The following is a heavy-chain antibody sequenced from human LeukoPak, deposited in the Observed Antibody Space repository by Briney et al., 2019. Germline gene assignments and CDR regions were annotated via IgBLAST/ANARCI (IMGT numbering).Heavy chain of an antibody. D-gene: IGHD4-17*01. CDR1: GFTFSSYA. CDR3: ARASRTYYGDYLYYFDS. J-gene: IGHJ4*02. CDR2: ISGSGGST. V-gene: IGHV3-23*01. Sequence: GGSLRLSCAASGFTFSSYAMSWVRQAPGKGLEWVSAISGSGGSTYYADSVKGRFTISRDNSKNTLYLQMNSLRAEDTAVYYCARASRTYYGDYLYYFDSWGQGTQVTVSS.